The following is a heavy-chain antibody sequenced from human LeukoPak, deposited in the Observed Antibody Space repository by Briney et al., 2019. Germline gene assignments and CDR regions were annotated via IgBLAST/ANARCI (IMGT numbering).Heavy chain of an antibody. V-gene: IGHV4-59*01. Sequence: SETLSLTCTVSGGSLGTYCWSWIRQTPGKGLEWIGYVYYTGSTNYNPSLKGRVTMSLDKSKNEFSLQLTSATAADSAVYFCTRDPSRRAHSAVWGRGTRVTVSS. D-gene: IGHD1-26*01. J-gene: IGHJ1*01. CDR2: VYYTGST. CDR3: TRDPSRRAHSAV. CDR1: GGSLGTYC.